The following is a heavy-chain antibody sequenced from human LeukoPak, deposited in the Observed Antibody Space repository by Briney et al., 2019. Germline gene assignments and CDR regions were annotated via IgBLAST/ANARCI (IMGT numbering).Heavy chain of an antibody. CDR1: GGSISSYY. Sequence: PSETLSLTCTVSGGSISSYYWSWIRQPPGKGLEWIGYIYYSGSTNYNPSLKSRVTISVDTSKNQFSLKLSSVTAADTAVYYCAATYYYDSSGYIPAAVDSWGQGTMVTVSS. CDR2: IYYSGST. V-gene: IGHV4-59*01. J-gene: IGHJ3*02. CDR3: AATYYYDSSGYIPAAVDS. D-gene: IGHD3-22*01.